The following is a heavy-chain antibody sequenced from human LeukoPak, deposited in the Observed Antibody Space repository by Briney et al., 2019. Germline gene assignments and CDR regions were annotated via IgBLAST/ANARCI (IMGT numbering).Heavy chain of an antibody. V-gene: IGHV3-23*01. Sequence: GGSLRLSCAASGFTFRTYAMSWVRQAPGKGLEWVSGISDSGDGTYYAESVKGRFTISRDNSKNTLYLQMNSLRAEDTAVYYCAKDNYEGVSDYWGQGTLVTVSS. CDR1: GFTFRTYA. CDR2: ISDSGDGT. CDR3: AKDNYEGVSDY. J-gene: IGHJ4*02. D-gene: IGHD1-7*01.